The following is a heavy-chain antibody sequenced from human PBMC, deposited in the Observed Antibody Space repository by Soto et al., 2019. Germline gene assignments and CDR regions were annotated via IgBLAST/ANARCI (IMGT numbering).Heavy chain of an antibody. V-gene: IGHV1-69*02. CDR3: ARAENSGYDSDFDY. CDR2: IIPILGIA. J-gene: IGHJ4*02. Sequence: SCKEPGGTKGSSTRRWLQQAKRQGLEWMGRIIPILGIANYAQKFQGRVTITADKSTSTAYMELSSLRSEDTAVYFCARAENSGYDSDFDYWGQGTLVTVSS. D-gene: IGHD5-12*01. CDR1: GGTKGSST.